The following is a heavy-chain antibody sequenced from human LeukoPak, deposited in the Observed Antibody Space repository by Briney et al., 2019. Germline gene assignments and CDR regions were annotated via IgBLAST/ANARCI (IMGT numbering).Heavy chain of an antibody. V-gene: IGHV4-59*01. Sequence: PSETLSLTCTVSGGSISSYYWSWIRQPPGKGLEWIGYIYYSGSTNYNPSLKSRVTISVDTSKSQFSLKLSSVTAADTAVYYCAAAEYSSSSPFDYWGQGTLVTVSS. CDR2: IYYSGST. D-gene: IGHD6-6*01. J-gene: IGHJ4*02. CDR3: AAAEYSSSSPFDY. CDR1: GGSISSYY.